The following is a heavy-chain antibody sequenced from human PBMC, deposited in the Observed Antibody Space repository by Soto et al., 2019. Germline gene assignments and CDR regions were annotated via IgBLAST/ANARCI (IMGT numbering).Heavy chain of an antibody. Sequence: EVQLVESGGGLVQPGGSLRLSCAASGFTFSSYSMNWVRQAPGKGLEWVSYISSSSSNIYYADSVKGRFTISRDNAKKSLYLQMNNLRAEDTAVYYCARDLWGFGELFYWGQGTLVTVSS. CDR3: ARDLWGFGELFY. CDR1: GFTFSSYS. J-gene: IGHJ4*02. CDR2: ISSSSSNI. V-gene: IGHV3-48*01. D-gene: IGHD3-10*01.